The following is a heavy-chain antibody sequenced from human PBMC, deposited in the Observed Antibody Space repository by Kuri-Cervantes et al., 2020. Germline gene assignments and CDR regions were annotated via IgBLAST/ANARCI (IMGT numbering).Heavy chain of an antibody. CDR2: IYYSGST. CDR3: ARGPNSSSWMGDWFDP. V-gene: IGHV4-59*01. J-gene: IGHJ5*02. Sequence: GSLRLSCTVSGGSISSYYWSWIRQPPGKGLEWIGYIYYSGSTNYNPSLKSRVTISVDTSKNQFSLKLSPVTAADTAVYYCARGPNSSSWMGDWFDPWGQGTLVTVSS. CDR1: GGSISSYY. D-gene: IGHD6-13*01.